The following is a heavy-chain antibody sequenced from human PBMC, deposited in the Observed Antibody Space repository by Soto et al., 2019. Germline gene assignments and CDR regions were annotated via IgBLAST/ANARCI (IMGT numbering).Heavy chain of an antibody. CDR3: TTDLSYYDSSGYSPRYYFDY. J-gene: IGHJ4*02. Sequence: AGGSLRLSCAASGFTFSNAWMNWVRQAPGKGLEWVGRIKSKTDGGTTDYAAPVKGRFTISRDDSKNTLYLQMNSLKTEDTAVYYCTTDLSYYDSSGYSPRYYFDYWGQGTLVTVSS. V-gene: IGHV3-15*07. CDR1: GFTFSNAW. CDR2: IKSKTDGGTT. D-gene: IGHD3-22*01.